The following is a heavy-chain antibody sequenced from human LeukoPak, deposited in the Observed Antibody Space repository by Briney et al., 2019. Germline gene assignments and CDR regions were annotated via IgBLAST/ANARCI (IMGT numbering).Heavy chain of an antibody. CDR2: IYPDDSDS. Sequence: GESLKISCETSGYSFITYWIGWVRQMPGTGLEWVGAIYPDDSDSRYSPSFQGQVVISADRSIRTAYLQWNSLKTSDTAMYYCVRRRGSPGTINRFDPWAREPWSPSPQ. CDR3: VRRRGSPGTINRFDP. V-gene: IGHV5-51*01. CDR1: GYSFITYW. D-gene: IGHD4-17*01. J-gene: IGHJ5*02.